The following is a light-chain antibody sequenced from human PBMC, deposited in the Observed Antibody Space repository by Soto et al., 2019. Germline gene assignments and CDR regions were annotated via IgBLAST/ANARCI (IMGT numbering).Light chain of an antibody. CDR2: DAS. CDR1: QSIGSY. CDR3: QQRSNWPPT. J-gene: IGKJ1*01. Sequence: EIVLTQSPATLSLSPGDRATLSCRARQSIGSYLGWYQQKPGQAPRLLIYDASNRAPGIPARFSGSGSGTDFTLTISSLEPEDFAVYYCQQRSNWPPTFGQGTKVDIK. V-gene: IGKV3-11*01.